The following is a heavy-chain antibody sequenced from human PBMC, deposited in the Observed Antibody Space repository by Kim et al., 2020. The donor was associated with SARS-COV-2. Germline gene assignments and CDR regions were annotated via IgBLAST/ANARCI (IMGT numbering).Heavy chain of an antibody. D-gene: IGHD2-8*02. J-gene: IGHJ4*02. CDR2: NT. CDR3: ARDSSGYFDS. Sequence: NTTYAQGFTGRFVFSWNTSVSTAYLQISSLKAEDTAVYFCARDSSGYFDSWGQGTLVTVSS. V-gene: IGHV7-4-1*02.